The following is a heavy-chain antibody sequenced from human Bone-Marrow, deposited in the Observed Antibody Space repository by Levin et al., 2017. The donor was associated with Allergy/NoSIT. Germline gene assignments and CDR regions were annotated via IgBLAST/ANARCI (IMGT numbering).Heavy chain of an antibody. J-gene: IGHJ5*02. V-gene: IGHV1-69*13. Sequence: ASVKVSCKASGGTFSSYAISWVRQAPGQGLEWMGGIIPIFGTANYAQKFQGRVTITADESTSTAYMELSSLRSEDTAVYYCARDRTQILNWFDPWGQGTLVTVSS. CDR1: GGTFSSYA. CDR2: IIPIFGTA. CDR3: ARDRTQILNWFDP.